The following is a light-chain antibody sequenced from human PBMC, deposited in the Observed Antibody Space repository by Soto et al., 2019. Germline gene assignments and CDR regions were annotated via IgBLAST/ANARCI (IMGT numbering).Light chain of an antibody. Sequence: QSVLTQPPSVSGAPGHRVTISCAGSSSNIGANYAVHWYQQLPGTAPILLIYDYNKRPSGVPDRFSGSKSGTSASLAITGLQAEDEADYYCQSYDSSLTGWVFGTGTKVTVL. CDR1: SSNIGANYA. CDR3: QSYDSSLTGWV. CDR2: DYN. V-gene: IGLV1-40*01. J-gene: IGLJ1*01.